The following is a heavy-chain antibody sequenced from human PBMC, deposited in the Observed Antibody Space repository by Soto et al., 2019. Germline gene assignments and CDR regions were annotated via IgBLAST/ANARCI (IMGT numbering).Heavy chain of an antibody. V-gene: IGHV3-53*01. CDR2: IYHGGST. Sequence: XGSLRLACAASGFTVSSNCMSWVRQAPGKGLDWVSVIYHGGSTYYADSVKGRFTISRDNSKNTLYLQMNSLRAEDTAVYYCARDNVVATIILYYYYGMHVWGRRTTVSV. J-gene: IGHJ6*02. D-gene: IGHD5-12*01. CDR1: GFTVSSNC. CDR3: ARDNVVATIILYYYYGMHV.